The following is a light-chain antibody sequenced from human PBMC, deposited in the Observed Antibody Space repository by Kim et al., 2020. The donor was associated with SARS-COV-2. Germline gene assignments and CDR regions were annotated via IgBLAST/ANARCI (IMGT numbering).Light chain of an antibody. CDR2: DAS. V-gene: IGKV3-11*01. Sequence: SLAPGERATLSCRDSQSVSTYLAWYQQGPGQAPRLLIYDASNRATGIPARFSGSGSGTDFTLTISSLEPEDFAVYYCQQRGDWPPTFGGGTKLEI. CDR1: QSVSTY. CDR3: QQRGDWPPT. J-gene: IGKJ4*01.